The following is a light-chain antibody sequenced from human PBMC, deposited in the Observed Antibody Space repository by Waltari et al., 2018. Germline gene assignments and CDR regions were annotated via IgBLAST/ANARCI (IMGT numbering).Light chain of an antibody. CDR3: SSYAGYNNLGV. Sequence: QSALAQPPSASGSPGQSVTISCTGTSGDIGASNYVSWYQHHPDKAPKLIIYEVDKRPSGVPGRSSGSKSGNTASLTVSGLQAEDEADYYCSSYAGYNNLGVFGGGTKLTVL. V-gene: IGLV2-8*01. J-gene: IGLJ3*02. CDR2: EVD. CDR1: SGDIGASNY.